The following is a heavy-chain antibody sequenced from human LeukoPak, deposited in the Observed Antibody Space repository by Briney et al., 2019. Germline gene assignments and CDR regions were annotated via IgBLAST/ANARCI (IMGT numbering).Heavy chain of an antibody. V-gene: IGHV1-69*05. J-gene: IGHJ5*02. CDR1: GGTFSSYA. Sequence: ASVKVSCKASGGTFSSYAISWVRQAPGQGLEWMGRIIPIFGTANYAQKFQGRVTITTDESTSTAYMELSSLRSEDTAVYYCARDTYDILTNWFDPWGQGTLVTVSS. CDR3: ARDTYDILTNWFDP. CDR2: IIPIFGTA. D-gene: IGHD3-9*01.